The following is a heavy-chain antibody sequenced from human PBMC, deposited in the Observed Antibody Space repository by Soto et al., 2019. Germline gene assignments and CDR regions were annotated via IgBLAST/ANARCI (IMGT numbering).Heavy chain of an antibody. CDR2: IYYSGST. V-gene: IGHV4-31*03. J-gene: IGHJ6*02. CDR3: ARERIGSYSSSSYYYYGMDV. Sequence: KPSETLSLTCTVSGGSISSGGYYWSWIRQHPGKGLEWIGYIYYSGSTYYNPSLKSRVTISVDTSKNQFSLKLSSVTAADTAVYYCARERIGSYSSSSYYYYGMDVWGQGTTVTVSS. D-gene: IGHD6-6*01. CDR1: GGSISSGGYY.